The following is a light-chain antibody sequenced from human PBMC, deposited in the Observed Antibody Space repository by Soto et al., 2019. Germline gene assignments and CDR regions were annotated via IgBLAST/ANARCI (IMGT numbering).Light chain of an antibody. CDR3: QQYNIYPLT. V-gene: IGKV1D-16*01. Sequence: DVQMTQSPSSLSASVGDRVTITCRASQDINSYLAWYQQKPGNAPKSLIYAASSLQTVVPSRFSVSESGTDFTLTINTLQPEDYTTYYCQQYNIYPLTFGGGTKVEIK. CDR2: AAS. CDR1: QDINSY. J-gene: IGKJ4*01.